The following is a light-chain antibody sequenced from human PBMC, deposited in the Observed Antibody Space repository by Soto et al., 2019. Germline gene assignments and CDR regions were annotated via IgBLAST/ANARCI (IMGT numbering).Light chain of an antibody. CDR3: QQRSSWPQYT. J-gene: IGKJ2*01. V-gene: IGKV3-11*01. Sequence: EIVLTQSPATLSLSPGERATLSCRASQPVRSYLAWYQQKPGQSPRLLVYDASNRATGIPARFSASGSGTDFTLTISSLEPEDFALYYCQQRSSWPQYTSGQGTRLEI. CDR2: DAS. CDR1: QPVRSY.